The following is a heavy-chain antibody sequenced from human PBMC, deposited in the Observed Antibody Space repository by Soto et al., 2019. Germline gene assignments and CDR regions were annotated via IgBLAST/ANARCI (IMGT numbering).Heavy chain of an antibody. J-gene: IGHJ4*02. Sequence: PGGSLRLSCVASGFTVDDYAMHWVRQAPWKGLEWVSGISANGDNVDYADSVKGRFTVSRDNAKNSLFLQMNSLRPEDTALYYCAKDMKWGGMTTIHYFDSWGQGTQVTVS. CDR2: ISANGDNV. V-gene: IGHV3-9*01. CDR3: AKDMKWGGMTTIHYFDS. CDR1: GFTVDDYA. D-gene: IGHD4-17*01.